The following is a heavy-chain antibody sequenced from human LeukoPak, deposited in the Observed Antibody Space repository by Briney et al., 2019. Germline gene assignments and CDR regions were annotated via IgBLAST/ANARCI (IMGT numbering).Heavy chain of an antibody. CDR1: GYTFTVYY. CDR2: INPNSGDT. D-gene: IGHD3-22*01. J-gene: IGHJ4*02. CDR3: ARGPYNYDSSGYTNFDY. V-gene: IGHV1-2*02. Sequence: ASVKVSCKASGYTFTVYYIHWVRQAPGQAREWMGWINPNSGDTNYAQKFQGRVTMTRDTAISTANMEGSRLRSDDTAVYYCARGPYNYDSSGYTNFDYWGQGTLVTVSS.